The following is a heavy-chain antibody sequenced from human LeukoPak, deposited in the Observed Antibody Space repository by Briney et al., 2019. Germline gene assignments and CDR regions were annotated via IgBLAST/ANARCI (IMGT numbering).Heavy chain of an antibody. Sequence: PGGSLRLSYAASGFTFSSYSMNWVRQAPGKGLEWVSSISSSSYIYYADSVKGRFTISRDNAKNSLYLQMNSLRAEDTAVYYCARDRAANVDTAMGTLDYWGQGTLVTVSS. CDR1: GFTFSSYS. CDR3: ARDRAANVDTAMGTLDY. CDR2: ISSSSYI. V-gene: IGHV3-21*01. J-gene: IGHJ4*02. D-gene: IGHD5-18*01.